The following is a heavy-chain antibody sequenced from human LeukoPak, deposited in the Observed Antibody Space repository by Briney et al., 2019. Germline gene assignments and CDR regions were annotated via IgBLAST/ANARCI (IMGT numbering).Heavy chain of an antibody. D-gene: IGHD2-2*01. Sequence: GASVKVSCKASGGTFSSYAISWVRQAPGQGLEWMGGIIPIFGTANYAQELQGRVTITADESTSTAYMELSSLRSEDTAVYYCAREATYCSSTSCYALDYYYGMDVWGKGTTVTVSS. V-gene: IGHV1-69*13. CDR3: AREATYCSSTSCYALDYYYGMDV. CDR1: GGTFSSYA. J-gene: IGHJ6*04. CDR2: IIPIFGTA.